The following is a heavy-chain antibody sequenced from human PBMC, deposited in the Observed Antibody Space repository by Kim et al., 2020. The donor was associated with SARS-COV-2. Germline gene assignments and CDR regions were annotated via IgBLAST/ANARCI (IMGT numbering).Heavy chain of an antibody. V-gene: IGHV3-23*01. Sequence: ADAVKGRFTISRDNSKNTLYLKMNSLRAEDTAVYYCAKSSSNWYYYYYMDVWGKGTTVTVSS. CDR3: AKSSSNWYYYYYMDV. J-gene: IGHJ6*03. D-gene: IGHD6-13*01.